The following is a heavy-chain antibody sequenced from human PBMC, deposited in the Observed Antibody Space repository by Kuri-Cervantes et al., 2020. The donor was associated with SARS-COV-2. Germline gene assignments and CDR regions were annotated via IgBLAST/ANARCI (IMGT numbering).Heavy chain of an antibody. V-gene: IGHV4-4*07. CDR1: GGSISGYY. D-gene: IGHD2/OR15-2a*01. J-gene: IGHJ6*02. Sequence: ESLKISCTLSGGSISGYYWSWIRQSAGKGLEFIGRVYSGGGTNYNPSLESQVTMSIDTAKNQVSLRLTSVTAADTAVYYCARGILGDDSIHYGMDVWGQGTSVTVSS. CDR2: VYSGGGT. CDR3: ARGILGDDSIHYGMDV.